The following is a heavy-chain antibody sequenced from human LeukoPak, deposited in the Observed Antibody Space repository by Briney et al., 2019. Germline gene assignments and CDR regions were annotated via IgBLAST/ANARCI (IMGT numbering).Heavy chain of an antibody. CDR1: GGFISSSSYY. CDR3: ARRWENYYDSSGYSTDY. V-gene: IGHV4-39*07. D-gene: IGHD3-22*01. CDR2: IYYSGST. Sequence: SETLSLTCTVSGGFISSSSYYWGWIRQPPGKGLEWIGSIYYSGSTYYNPSLKSRVTISVDKSKNQFSLKLSSVTAADTAVYYCARRWENYYDSSGYSTDYWGQGTLVTVSS. J-gene: IGHJ4*02.